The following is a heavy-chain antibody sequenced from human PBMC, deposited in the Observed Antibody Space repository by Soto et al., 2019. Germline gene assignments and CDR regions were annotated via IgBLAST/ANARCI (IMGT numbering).Heavy chain of an antibody. Sequence: GASVKVSCKASGGTFSSYAISWVRQATGQGLEWMGWMNPNSGNTGYAQKFQGRVTMTRNTSISTAYMELSSLRSEDTAVYYCARTGRITMVRGVRLSNWFDPWGQGTLVTVSS. V-gene: IGHV1-8*02. CDR3: ARTGRITMVRGVRLSNWFDP. CDR2: MNPNSGNT. D-gene: IGHD3-10*01. J-gene: IGHJ5*02. CDR1: GGTFSSYA.